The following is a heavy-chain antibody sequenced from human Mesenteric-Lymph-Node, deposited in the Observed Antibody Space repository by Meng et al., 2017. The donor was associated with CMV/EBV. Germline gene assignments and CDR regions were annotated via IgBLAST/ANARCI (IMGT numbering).Heavy chain of an antibody. CDR3: AKLYCSSTSCYRRGDDY. J-gene: IGHJ4*02. Sequence: GGSLRLSCAASGFTFSSYGMHWVRQAPGKGLEWVAFIRYDGSNKYYADSVKGRFTISRDNSKNALYLQKNSLRAEDTAVYYCAKLYCSSTSCYRRGDDYWGQGTLVTVSS. V-gene: IGHV3-30*02. CDR2: IRYDGSNK. D-gene: IGHD2-2*01. CDR1: GFTFSSYG.